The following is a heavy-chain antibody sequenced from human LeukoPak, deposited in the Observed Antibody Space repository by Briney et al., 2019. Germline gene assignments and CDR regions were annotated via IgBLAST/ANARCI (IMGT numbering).Heavy chain of an antibody. CDR2: IYYSGST. CDR3: ARAKGKDYYVDY. D-gene: IGHD3-10*01. CDR1: DGSISSYY. V-gene: IGHV4-59*01. J-gene: IGHJ4*02. Sequence: SETLSLTCTGSDGSISSYYWSWIRQPPGKGLEWIGYIYYSGSTNYNPSLKSRVTISVDTSKNQFSLKLSSVTAADTAVYYCARAKGKDYYVDYWGQGTLVTVSS.